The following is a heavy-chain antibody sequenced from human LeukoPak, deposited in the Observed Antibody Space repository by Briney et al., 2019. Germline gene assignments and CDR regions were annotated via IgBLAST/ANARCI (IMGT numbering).Heavy chain of an antibody. D-gene: IGHD3-3*01. J-gene: IGHJ6*03. CDR1: GGSISSYY. V-gene: IGHV4-59*01. Sequence: KPSETLSLTCTVSGGSISSYYWSWIRQPAGKGLEWIGYIYYSGSTNYNPSLKSRVTISVDTSKNQFSLKLSSVTAADTAVYYCARGNRSYYDFWSGLPYYMDVWGKGTTVTVSS. CDR2: IYYSGST. CDR3: ARGNRSYYDFWSGLPYYMDV.